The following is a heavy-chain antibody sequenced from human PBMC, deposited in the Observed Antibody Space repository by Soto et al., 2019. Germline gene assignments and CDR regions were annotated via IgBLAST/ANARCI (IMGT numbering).Heavy chain of an antibody. CDR3: AREGYYGSGSYRYNWFDP. D-gene: IGHD3-10*01. Sequence: VGSLRLSCAASGFTFSDYYMSWIRQAPGKGLEWVSYISSSGSTIYYADSVKGRFTISRDNAKNSLYLQMNSLRAEDTAVYYCAREGYYGSGSYRYNWFDPWGQGTLVTVSS. J-gene: IGHJ5*02. V-gene: IGHV3-11*01. CDR1: GFTFSDYY. CDR2: ISSSGSTI.